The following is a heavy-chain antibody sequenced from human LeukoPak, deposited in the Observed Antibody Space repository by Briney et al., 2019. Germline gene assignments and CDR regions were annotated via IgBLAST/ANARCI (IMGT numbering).Heavy chain of an antibody. J-gene: IGHJ4*02. V-gene: IGHV3-23*01. CDR2: ISGSGGST. CDR3: AKTVAGPYYFDY. CDR1: GFTFSSYG. D-gene: IGHD6-19*01. Sequence: GGSLRLSCAASGFTFSSYGMSWVRQAPGKGLEWVSAISGSGGSTYYADSVKGRFTISRDNSKNTLYLQMNSLRAEDTAVYYCAKTVAGPYYFDYWGQGTLVTVSS.